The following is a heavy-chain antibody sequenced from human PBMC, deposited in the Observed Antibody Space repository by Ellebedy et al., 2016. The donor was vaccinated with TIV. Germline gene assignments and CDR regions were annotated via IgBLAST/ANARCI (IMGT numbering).Heavy chain of an antibody. D-gene: IGHD6-6*01. CDR2: IIPILGIA. V-gene: IGHV1-69*02. Sequence: AASVKVSCKASGGTFSSYTISWVRQAPGQGLEWMGRIIPILGIANYAQKFQGRVTITADKSTSTAYMELRSLRSEDTAVYYCASPLRGYSSSHTPGYYGMDVWGQGTTVTVSS. J-gene: IGHJ6*02. CDR3: ASPLRGYSSSHTPGYYGMDV. CDR1: GGTFSSYT.